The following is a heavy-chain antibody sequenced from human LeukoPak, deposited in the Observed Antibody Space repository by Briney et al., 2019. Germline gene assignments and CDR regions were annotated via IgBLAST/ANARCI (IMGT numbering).Heavy chain of an antibody. J-gene: IGHJ4*02. V-gene: IGHV3-21*01. D-gene: IGHD1-26*01. Sequence: PGGSLRLSCAASGFTFSSYAMSWVRQAPGKGLEWVSSISSSSSYIYYADSVKGRFTISRDNAKNSLYLQMNSLRAEDTAVYYCARDGDPHSGSYTTHDYWGQGTLVTVSS. CDR2: ISSSSSYI. CDR1: GFTFSSYA. CDR3: ARDGDPHSGSYTTHDY.